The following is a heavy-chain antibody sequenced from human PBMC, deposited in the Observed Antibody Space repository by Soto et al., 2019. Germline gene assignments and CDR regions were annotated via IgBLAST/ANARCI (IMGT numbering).Heavy chain of an antibody. CDR1: GFTFDDYA. Sequence: GGSLRLSCAASGFTFDDYAMHWVRQAPGKGLEWVSGISWNSGSIGYADSVKGRFTISRDNAKNSLYLQMNSLRAEDTALYYCSKDIGGLAVAGTGTFDYWGQGTLVTVSS. D-gene: IGHD6-19*01. CDR2: ISWNSGSI. J-gene: IGHJ4*02. V-gene: IGHV3-9*01. CDR3: SKDIGGLAVAGTGTFDY.